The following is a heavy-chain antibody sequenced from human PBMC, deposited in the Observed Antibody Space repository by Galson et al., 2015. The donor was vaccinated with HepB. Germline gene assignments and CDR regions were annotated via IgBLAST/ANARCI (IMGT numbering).Heavy chain of an antibody. CDR3: AHSRPPRLLDY. Sequence: PALVKPTQTLTLTCTFSVSSLSTRGVGVGWIRQPPGKALEWLALIYWDDDKRYSPSLKNRLTITKDTSRNQVVLTMTNMDPVDTATYYCAHSRPPRLLDYWGQGTLVTVSS. J-gene: IGHJ4*02. CDR1: VSSLSTRGVG. CDR2: IYWDDDK. D-gene: IGHD2-15*01. V-gene: IGHV2-5*02.